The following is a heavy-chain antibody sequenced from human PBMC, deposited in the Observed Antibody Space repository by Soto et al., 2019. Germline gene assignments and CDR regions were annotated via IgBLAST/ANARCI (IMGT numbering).Heavy chain of an antibody. CDR2: IYPGDSDT. J-gene: IGHJ6*02. Sequence: PGESLKISCKGSGYSFTSYWIGWVRPLPGKGLEWMGIIYPGDSDTRYSPSFQGQVTISADKSISTAYLQWSSLKASDTAVYYCARLSGTSHYWNYAMDVWGQGTTVTVSS. CDR1: GYSFTSYW. V-gene: IGHV5-51*01. CDR3: ARLSGTSHYWNYAMDV. D-gene: IGHD1-1*01.